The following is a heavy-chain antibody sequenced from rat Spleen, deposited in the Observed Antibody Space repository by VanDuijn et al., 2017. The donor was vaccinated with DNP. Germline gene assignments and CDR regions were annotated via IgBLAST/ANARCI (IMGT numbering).Heavy chain of an antibody. J-gene: IGHJ2*01. CDR3: ATSSYYGYDYGFAY. CDR2: ISYDGGYT. Sequence: EVHLVESGGGLVQPGRSLKLSCAASGFTFSDYYMAWVRRAPTKGLEWVAYISYDGGYTYFGDSVKGRFTISRDNAKSTLYLQMNSLSSEDMATYYCATSSYYGYDYGFAYWGQGVVVTVSS. D-gene: IGHD1-7*01. CDR1: GFTFSDYY. V-gene: IGHV5-20*01.